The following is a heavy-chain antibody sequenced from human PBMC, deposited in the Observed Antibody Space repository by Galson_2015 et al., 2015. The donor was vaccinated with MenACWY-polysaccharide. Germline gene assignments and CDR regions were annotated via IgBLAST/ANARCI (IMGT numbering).Heavy chain of an antibody. CDR3: ARLWGVAGRGAFDI. D-gene: IGHD6-19*01. J-gene: IGHJ3*02. CDR1: GYNLSTYY. CDR2: IYPRDSDT. V-gene: IGHV5-51*03. Sequence: QSGAEVKKPRESLKISCKGSGYNLSTYYLGWVRQVPGKGLEYMGIIYPRDSDTRYSPSFQGQVTISADKSINTAYLQWNSLKATDTAMYYCARLWGVAGRGAFDIWGQGTMVTVSP.